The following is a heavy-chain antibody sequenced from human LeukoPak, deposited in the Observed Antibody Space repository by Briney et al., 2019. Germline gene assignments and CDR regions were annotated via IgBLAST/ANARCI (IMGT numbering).Heavy chain of an antibody. J-gene: IGHJ5*02. D-gene: IGHD6-6*01. CDR3: AKDPPPHSSSSENWFDP. Sequence: GGSLRLSCAASGFTFSSYGMHWVRQAPGKGLEWVAFIRYDGSNKYYADSVKGRFTISRDNSKNTLYLQMNSLRAEDTAVYYCAKDPPPHSSSSENWFDPWGQGTLVTVSS. V-gene: IGHV3-30*02. CDR2: IRYDGSNK. CDR1: GFTFSSYG.